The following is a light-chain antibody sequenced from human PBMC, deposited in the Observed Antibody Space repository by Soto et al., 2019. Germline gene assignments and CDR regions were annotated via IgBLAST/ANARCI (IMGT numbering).Light chain of an antibody. CDR2: DVS. Sequence: QSALTQPRSVSGSPGQSVTISCTGTSSDVGGYNYVSWYQQHPGKAPKLMIYDVSKRPSVVPDRFSGSKSGNTASLTTSGLQAEDEADYYCCSYAGSSRWVFGGGTKLTVL. V-gene: IGLV2-11*01. CDR1: SSDVGGYNY. J-gene: IGLJ3*02. CDR3: CSYAGSSRWV.